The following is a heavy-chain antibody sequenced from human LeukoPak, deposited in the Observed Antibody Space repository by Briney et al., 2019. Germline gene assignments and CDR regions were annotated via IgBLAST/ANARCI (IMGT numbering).Heavy chain of an antibody. J-gene: IGHJ6*03. CDR1: GGSISSYY. Sequence: SETLSLTCTVSGGSISSYYWSWIRQPPGKGLEWIGYIYYSGSTNYNPSLKSRVTISVDTSKNQFSLKLSSVTAADTAVYYCARGRTTVTTTDYYYCMDVWGKGTTVTVSS. V-gene: IGHV4-59*12. D-gene: IGHD4-17*01. CDR2: IYYSGST. CDR3: ARGRTTVTTTDYYYCMDV.